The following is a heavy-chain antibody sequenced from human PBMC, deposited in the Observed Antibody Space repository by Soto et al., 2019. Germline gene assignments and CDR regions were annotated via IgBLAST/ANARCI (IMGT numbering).Heavy chain of an antibody. D-gene: IGHD6-13*01. Sequence: QVQLQESGPGLVKPSQTLSLTCTVSGGPISSGGYYWSWIRQFPGKGLEWIGYTYYSGSAYYNPSLKIRVTTAVEMSKTQFSLNLTSVTAADTAVYYCARDSVVAAAGTGGFDSWGQGTLVTVSS. CDR2: TYYSGSA. J-gene: IGHJ4*02. CDR3: ARDSVVAAAGTGGFDS. V-gene: IGHV4-31*03. CDR1: GGPISSGGYY.